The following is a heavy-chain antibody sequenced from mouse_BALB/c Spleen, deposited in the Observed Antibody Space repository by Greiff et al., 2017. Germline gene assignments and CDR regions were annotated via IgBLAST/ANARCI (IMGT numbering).Heavy chain of an antibody. V-gene: IGHV2-9*02. CDR2: IWAGGST. CDR1: GFSLTSYG. D-gene: IGHD2-3*01. Sequence: VQVVESGPGLVAPSQSLSITCTVSGFSLTSYGVHWVRQPPGKGLEWLGVIWAGGSTNYNSALMSRLSISKDNSKSQVFLKMNSLQTDDTAMYYCARPYDGYYGWFAYWGQGTLVTVSA. J-gene: IGHJ3*01. CDR3: ARPYDGYYGWFAY.